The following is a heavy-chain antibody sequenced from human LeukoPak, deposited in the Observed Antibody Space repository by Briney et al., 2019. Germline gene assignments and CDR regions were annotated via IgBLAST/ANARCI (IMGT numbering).Heavy chain of an antibody. CDR2: ISYDGSNK. CDR3: ARESSGYPYYYYGMDV. V-gene: IGHV3-30-3*01. D-gene: IGHD3-22*01. CDR1: GFXFSSYA. J-gene: IGHJ6*02. Sequence: PGRSLRLSCAASGFXFSSYAMHWVRQAPGKGLEWVAVISYDGSNKYYADSVKGRFTISRDNSKNTLYLQMNSLRAEDTAVYYCARESSGYPYYYYGMDVWGQGTTVTVSS.